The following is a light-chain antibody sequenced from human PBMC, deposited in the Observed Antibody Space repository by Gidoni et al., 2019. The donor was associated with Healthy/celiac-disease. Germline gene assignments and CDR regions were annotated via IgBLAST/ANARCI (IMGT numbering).Light chain of an antibody. J-gene: IGKJ2*01. CDR2: GAS. Sequence: MVLTQSPGTLSWSPGERATLSCRASQSVSSSYLTWYQQNPGQAPRLLIYGASSRATGIPDRFIGSGSVTDFTLTISRLEPEDFAVYYCQQYGSSPPYTFGQGTKLEIK. CDR3: QQYGSSPPYT. CDR1: QSVSSSY. V-gene: IGKV3-20*01.